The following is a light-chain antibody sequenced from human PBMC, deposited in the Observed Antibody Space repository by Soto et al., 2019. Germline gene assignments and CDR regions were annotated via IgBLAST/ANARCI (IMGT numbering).Light chain of an antibody. CDR1: QGIAPY. CDR3: QKHNNAPLT. V-gene: IGKV1-27*01. Sequence: DVQMTQSPSSLSAFVGDRVTITCRASQGIAPYLAWFQQKPGKVPKLLIYATSTLQSGVPSRFSGSGSGTECTLTINSRQPQDVVTYYCQKHNNAPLTFGGGTKVEIK. J-gene: IGKJ4*01. CDR2: ATS.